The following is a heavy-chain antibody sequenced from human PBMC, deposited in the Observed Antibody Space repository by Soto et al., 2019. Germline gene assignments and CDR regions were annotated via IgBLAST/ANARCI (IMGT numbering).Heavy chain of an antibody. CDR2: IYYSGST. D-gene: IGHD6-13*01. CDR3: ARNFGAAASLGY. J-gene: IGHJ4*02. Sequence: QVQLQESGPGLVKPSETLSLTCTVSGGSISSYYWSWIRQPPGKGLECIGYIYYSGSTNYNPSLKRRVTISLDTSKNQFSLKLSSVTAADTAVYYCARNFGAAASLGYWGQGTLVTVSS. V-gene: IGHV4-59*01. CDR1: GGSISSYY.